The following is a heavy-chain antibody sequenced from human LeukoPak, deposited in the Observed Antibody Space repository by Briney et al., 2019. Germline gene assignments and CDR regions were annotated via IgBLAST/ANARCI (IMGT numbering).Heavy chain of an antibody. V-gene: IGHV4-30-4*08. CDR2: IYYSGST. J-gene: IGHJ6*02. CDR3: ARDSTHSSSYYYDSSGYPYYYYGMDV. D-gene: IGHD3-22*01. Sequence: SQTLSLTCTVSGGSISSGDYDWSWIRQPPGKGLEWIGYIYYSGSTYYNPSLKSRVTISVDTSKNQFSLKLSSVTAADTAVYYCARDSTHSSSYYYDSSGYPYYYYGMDVWGQGTTVTVSS. CDR1: GGSISSGDYD.